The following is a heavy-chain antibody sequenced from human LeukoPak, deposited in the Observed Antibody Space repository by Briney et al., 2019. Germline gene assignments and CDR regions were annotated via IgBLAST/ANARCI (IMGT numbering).Heavy chain of an antibody. V-gene: IGHV4-59*11. Sequence: RTSETLSLTCAVSDDSFSSHYWTWIRQPPGKALEWIGYISYIGSTNYNPSLKSRVTISIDTSKNQFSLKLSSVTAADTAVYYCARDLVTVTKGFDIWGQGTMVSVSS. D-gene: IGHD4-17*01. CDR3: ARDLVTVTKGFDI. CDR1: DDSFSSHY. J-gene: IGHJ3*02. CDR2: ISYIGST.